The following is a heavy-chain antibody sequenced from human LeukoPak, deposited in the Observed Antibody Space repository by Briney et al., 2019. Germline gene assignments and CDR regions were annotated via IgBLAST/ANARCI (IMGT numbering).Heavy chain of an antibody. CDR2: LYSSGSSDRT. CDR1: GFSVSTKY. CDR3: ARDRRALDAFDI. D-gene: IGHD3-3*02. Sequence: QAGGSLRLSCAVSGFSVSTKYMSWVRQAPGKGLEWVSVLYSSGSSDRTYYADSVKGRFIISRDNSKNTLYLQMNSLRAEDTAVYYCARDRRALDAFDIWGQGTMVTVSS. J-gene: IGHJ3*02. V-gene: IGHV3-53*01.